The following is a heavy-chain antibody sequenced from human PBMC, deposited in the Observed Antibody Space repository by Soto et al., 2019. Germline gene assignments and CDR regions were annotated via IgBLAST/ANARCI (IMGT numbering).Heavy chain of an antibody. J-gene: IGHJ4*02. CDR1: GFSFSNYA. Sequence: EVHLLESGGGLVQPGGSLRLSCAASGFSFSNYAMNWVRQAPGKGLEWVSFISGSGSTTYYTDSVKGRFTISRDKSMNTLYLQMNSLRVEDAAVYYCAKDRVVDGVYSFDYWGQGTLVTVSS. CDR3: AKDRVVDGVYSFDY. CDR2: ISGSGSTT. D-gene: IGHD2-8*01. V-gene: IGHV3-23*01.